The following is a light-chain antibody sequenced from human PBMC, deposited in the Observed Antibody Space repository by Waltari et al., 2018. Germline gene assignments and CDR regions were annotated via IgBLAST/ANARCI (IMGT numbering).Light chain of an antibody. CDR3: QQSYSTPRLS. V-gene: IGKV1-39*01. CDR2: GSS. Sequence: IQLTPSPYSLSASVGVRVSITCRASQAISTYLDWYKYTPAKDTKLLISGSSCLRSGAPSRFSGSRSATFFSLYICTLQSEDFATYYCQQSYSTPRLSFGAGTKVEIK. CDR1: QAISTY. J-gene: IGKJ3*01.